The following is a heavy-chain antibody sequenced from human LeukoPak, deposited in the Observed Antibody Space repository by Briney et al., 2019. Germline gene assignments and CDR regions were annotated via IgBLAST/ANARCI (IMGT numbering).Heavy chain of an antibody. Sequence: HPGGSLRLSCAASGFTFSSYAMSWVRQAPGKGLEWVSAISGSGVNTDYADSVKGRFTISRDNSKNTLYLQMNSLRAEDTAVYYCAKGPSPVLGGGSYSAYWGQGTLVTVSS. CDR1: GFTFSSYA. D-gene: IGHD3-16*01. V-gene: IGHV3-23*01. CDR2: ISGSGVNT. J-gene: IGHJ4*02. CDR3: AKGPSPVLGGGSYSAY.